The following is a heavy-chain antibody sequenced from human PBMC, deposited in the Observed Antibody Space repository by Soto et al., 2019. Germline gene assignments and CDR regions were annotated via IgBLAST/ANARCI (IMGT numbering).Heavy chain of an antibody. CDR1: GFTFSSYA. CDR3: ARGALRKGGDY. V-gene: IGHV3-23*01. CDR2: ISGSGGST. Sequence: PGGSLRLSCAASGFTFSSYAMSWVRQAPGKGLEWVSAISGSGGSTYYADSVKGRFTISRDTSKNQFSLKLSSVTAADTAVYYCARGALRKGGDYWGQGTLVTVSS. D-gene: IGHD3-16*01. J-gene: IGHJ4*02.